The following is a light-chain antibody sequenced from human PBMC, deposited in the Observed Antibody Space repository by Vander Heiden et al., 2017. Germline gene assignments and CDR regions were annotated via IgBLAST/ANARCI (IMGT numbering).Light chain of an antibody. Sequence: DIQMTQPPSSLSASVGDRVTITCKGSHASSNYINWYQQRPGRAPKLLIFDASRLETGVASRFSGSGYGTVFTFTISSLQPEDIEKYYCQQYEKVPITFGQGTRLEIK. V-gene: IGKV1-33*01. CDR3: QQYEKVPIT. J-gene: IGKJ5*01. CDR1: HASSNY. CDR2: DAS.